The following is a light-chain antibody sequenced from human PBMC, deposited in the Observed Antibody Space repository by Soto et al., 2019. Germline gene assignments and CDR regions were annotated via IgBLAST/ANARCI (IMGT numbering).Light chain of an antibody. CDR2: DNN. CDR3: GTWDSSLSALV. CDR1: SSNIGNNY. V-gene: IGLV1-51*01. J-gene: IGLJ2*01. Sequence: HSVLTQPPSVSAAPGQKVTISCSGSSSNIGNNYVSWYRQLPGTAPKLLIYDNNKRPSGIPDRFSGSKSGTSATLGITGLQTGDEADYYCGTWDSSLSALVFGGGTKLTVL.